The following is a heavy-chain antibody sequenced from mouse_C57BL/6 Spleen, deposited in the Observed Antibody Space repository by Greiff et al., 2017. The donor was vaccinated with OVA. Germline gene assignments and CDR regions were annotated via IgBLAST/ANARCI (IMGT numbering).Heavy chain of an antibody. CDR2: INPSNGGT. CDR3: ARGANYYGSSYGYFDV. D-gene: IGHD1-1*01. Sequence: QVQLKQPGTELVKPGASVKLSCKASGYTFTSYWMHWVKQRPGQGLEWIGNINPSNGGTNYNEKFKSKATLTVDKSSSTAYMQLSSLTSEDSAVYYCARGANYYGSSYGYFDVWGTGTTVTVSS. CDR1: GYTFTSYW. V-gene: IGHV1-53*01. J-gene: IGHJ1*03.